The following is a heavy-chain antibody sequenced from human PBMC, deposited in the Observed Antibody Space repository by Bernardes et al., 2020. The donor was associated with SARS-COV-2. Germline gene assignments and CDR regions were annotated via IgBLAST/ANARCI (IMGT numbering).Heavy chain of an antibody. D-gene: IGHD1-1*01. J-gene: IGHJ6*02. CDR2: IFYRGRT. V-gene: IGHV4-31*03. CDR1: GGSMRTAGYY. CDR3: AALGYSFLGGLDV. Sequence: SETLSLTCTVSGGSMRTAGYYWSWIRQHPGKGLEWIGYIFYRGRTYYNPSLKSRLTISINTSKNQFFLKLNSVTAADTAVYYCAALGYSFLGGLDVWGQGTTVIVSS.